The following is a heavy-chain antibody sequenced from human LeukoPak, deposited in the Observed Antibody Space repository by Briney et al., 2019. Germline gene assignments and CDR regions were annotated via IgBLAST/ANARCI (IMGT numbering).Heavy chain of an antibody. J-gene: IGHJ4*02. V-gene: IGHV3-7*01. Sequence: GGSLRLSCAASGFSFSSYWMSWVRQAPGKGLEWVANIKEDGSEKNYVDSVKGRFTISRDNAMNSLYLQMNTLRAEDTAVYYCGRSGIVTTAVPFWGQGTLVTVSS. D-gene: IGHD1-26*01. CDR1: GFSFSSYW. CDR2: IKEDGSEK. CDR3: GRSGIVTTAVPF.